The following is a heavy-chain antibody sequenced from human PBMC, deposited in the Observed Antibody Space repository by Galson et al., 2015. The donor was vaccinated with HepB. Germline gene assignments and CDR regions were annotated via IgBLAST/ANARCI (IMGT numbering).Heavy chain of an antibody. Sequence: SVKVSCKASGYTFNGYYMHWVRQAPGQGLEWMGRINPDSGGTNYAQNFQARVTMTRDTSMSTAYMELNRLNSDDTAVYYCTRERDGSGAYLLFWNVFDYWGQGTLVTVSS. J-gene: IGHJ4*02. CDR3: TRERDGSGAYLLFWNVFDY. V-gene: IGHV1-2*06. CDR2: INPDSGGT. CDR1: GYTFNGYY. D-gene: IGHD3-10*01.